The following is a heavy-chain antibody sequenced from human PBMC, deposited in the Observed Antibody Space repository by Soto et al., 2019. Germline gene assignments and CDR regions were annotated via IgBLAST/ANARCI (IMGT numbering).Heavy chain of an antibody. CDR3: AKDAVYNDGLWLMDH. D-gene: IGHD2-21*01. V-gene: IGHV3-23*01. Sequence: GGSLRLSCSTSGFTFSTYAMNWVRQAPGKGLEWVSALSGSGIEYADSVKGRFTISRDNSKNTVYLQMTDLRVDDTAEYYCAKDAVYNDGLWLMDHWGQGTQVTVSS. CDR1: GFTFSTYA. J-gene: IGHJ4*02. CDR2: LSGSGI.